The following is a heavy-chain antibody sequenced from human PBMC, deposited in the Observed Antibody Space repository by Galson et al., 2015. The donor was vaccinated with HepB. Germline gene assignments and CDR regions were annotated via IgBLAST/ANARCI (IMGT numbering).Heavy chain of an antibody. J-gene: IGHJ5*02. D-gene: IGHD2-2*02. CDR1: GFTFDDYA. CDR3: AKGSCSGTKCYTGA. CDR2: ISWNSVSM. V-gene: IGHV3-9*01. Sequence: SLRLSCAASGFTFDDYAMHWVRQAPGKGLEWVSGISWNSVSMVYATSVKGRFTVSRDNAKNSLYLQMDSLRPEDTAMYYCAKGSCSGTKCYTGAWGQGTLVIVSS.